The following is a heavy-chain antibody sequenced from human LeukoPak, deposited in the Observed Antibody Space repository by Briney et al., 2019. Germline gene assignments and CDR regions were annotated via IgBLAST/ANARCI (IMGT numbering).Heavy chain of an antibody. CDR2: ISYDGRNE. CDR3: AKDRHTVTTFDY. Sequence: PGGSLRLSCAASGFTLSSFGMHWVRQAPGKGLEWVAVISYDGRNEYYADSVKGRFTISRDNSKNTVYLQMNSLRPEDTAVYYCAKDRHTVTTFDYWGQGTLVTVSS. CDR1: GFTLSSFG. J-gene: IGHJ4*02. D-gene: IGHD4-11*01. V-gene: IGHV3-30*18.